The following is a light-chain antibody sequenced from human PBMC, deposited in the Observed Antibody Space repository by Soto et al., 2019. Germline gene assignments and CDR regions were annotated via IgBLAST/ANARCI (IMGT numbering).Light chain of an antibody. CDR3: SSYTSSSTLV. CDR1: SSDFVGYNY. J-gene: IGLJ1*01. CDR2: EVS. V-gene: IGLV2-14*01. Sequence: QSVLTQPASVSGSPGQSITISCAGTSSDFVGYNYVSWYHQHPGKAPKLLIYEVSNRPSGVSNRFSGSKSGNTASLTISGLQAEDEADYDCSSYTSSSTLVFGTGTKVT.